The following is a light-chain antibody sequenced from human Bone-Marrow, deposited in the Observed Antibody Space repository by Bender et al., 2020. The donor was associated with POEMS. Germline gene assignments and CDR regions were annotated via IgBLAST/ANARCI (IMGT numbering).Light chain of an antibody. Sequence: QSALTQPAPVSGSPGQSITIACTGTSNDVGNSDLVSWYQQHPGKAPKLLIYVVSKRPSGVSNRFSGSKSGTSASLAITGLQSDDEAIYFCVAWDASLNGWVFGGGTKLTVL. V-gene: IGLV2-14*02. CDR3: VAWDASLNGWV. CDR1: SNDVGNSDL. J-gene: IGLJ3*02. CDR2: VVS.